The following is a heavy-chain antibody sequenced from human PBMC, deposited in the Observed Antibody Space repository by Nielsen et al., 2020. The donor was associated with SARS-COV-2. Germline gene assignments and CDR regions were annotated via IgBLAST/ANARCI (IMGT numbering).Heavy chain of an antibody. CDR1: GGSFSSFV. CDR3: TRGFEGTTDFDF. D-gene: IGHD1-7*01. J-gene: IGHJ4*02. Sequence: SVKVSCKTSGGSFSSFVISWVRQAPGQGPEWMGGITLIFGTPSYAQKFQGRVTITADRSTSTVYMELSSLTSDDTAVFYCTRGFEGTTDFDFWGQGTLVIVSS. V-gene: IGHV1-69*06. CDR2: ITLIFGTP.